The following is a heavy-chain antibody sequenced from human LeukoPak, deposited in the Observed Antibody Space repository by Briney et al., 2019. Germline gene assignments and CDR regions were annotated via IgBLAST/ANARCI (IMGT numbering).Heavy chain of an antibody. J-gene: IGHJ4*02. V-gene: IGHV3-74*01. D-gene: IGHD4-23*01. CDR2: IASDGSST. CDR1: GFMFSSNW. Sequence: GGSLRLSCAASGFMFSSNWMSWVRQAPGKGLVWVSRIASDGSSTTYADSVKGRFSISGDNAKNTLYLQMNSLRVEDTAVYYCARGRPHGNDYWGQGTLVTVSS. CDR3: ARGRPHGNDY.